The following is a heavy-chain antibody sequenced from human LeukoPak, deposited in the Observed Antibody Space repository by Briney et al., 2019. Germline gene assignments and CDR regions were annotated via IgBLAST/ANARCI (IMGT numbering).Heavy chain of an antibody. CDR3: ATPEHLSVGEYSSPH. CDR2: ISSSSSYI. J-gene: IGHJ4*02. Sequence: GGSLRLSCAASGFTFSSYSMNWVRQAPGKGLEWVSSISSSSSYIYYADSVKGRFTISRDNAKNSLYLQMNSLRAEDTAVYYCATPEHLSVGEYSSPHGGQGTLVTVSS. D-gene: IGHD6-6*01. CDR1: GFTFSSYS. V-gene: IGHV3-21*01.